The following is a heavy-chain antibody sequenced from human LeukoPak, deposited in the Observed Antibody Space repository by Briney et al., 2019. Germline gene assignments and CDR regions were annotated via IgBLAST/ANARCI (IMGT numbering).Heavy chain of an antibody. CDR1: GFTFSSYG. D-gene: IGHD1-20*01. J-gene: IGHJ3*02. V-gene: IGHV3-33*01. Sequence: HSGGSLRLSCAASGFTFSSYGMHWVRQAPGKGLEWAAVIWYDGSNKYYADSVKGRFTISRDNSKNTLYLQMNSLRAEDTAVYYCARDLYNWNDDGEENAFDIWGQGTMVTVSS. CDR3: ARDLYNWNDDGEENAFDI. CDR2: IWYDGSNK.